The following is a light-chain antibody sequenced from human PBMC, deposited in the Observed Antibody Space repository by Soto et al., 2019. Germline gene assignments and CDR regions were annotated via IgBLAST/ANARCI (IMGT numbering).Light chain of an antibody. CDR1: QSVGSD. J-gene: IGKJ1*01. CDR2: DAS. V-gene: IGKV3-11*01. Sequence: EIVLTQSPATLSLSRGERATLSCRASQSVGSDLAWYQQKPGQAPRLLIYDASNRATGIPARFSGSGSGTDFTLTISSLEPEDFVVYYCQQRSNWPPTWTFGQGTKVEIK. CDR3: QQRSNWPPTWT.